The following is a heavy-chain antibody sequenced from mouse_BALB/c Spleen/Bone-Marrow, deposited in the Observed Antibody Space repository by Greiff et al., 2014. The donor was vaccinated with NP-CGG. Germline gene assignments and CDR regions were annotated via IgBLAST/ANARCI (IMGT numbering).Heavy chain of an antibody. CDR1: GYTFTDYA. D-gene: IGHD2-2*01. J-gene: IGHJ3*01. Sequence: QVQLKESGPELVRPGVSVKISCKGSGYTFTDYAMHWVKQSHAKSLGWIGVISTYSGNTNYNQKFKGKATMTVDKSSSTAYMELARLTSEDSAIYYCARSGYGYDWFAYWGQGTLVTVSA. CDR3: ARSGYGYDWFAY. CDR2: ISTYSGNT. V-gene: IGHV1-67*01.